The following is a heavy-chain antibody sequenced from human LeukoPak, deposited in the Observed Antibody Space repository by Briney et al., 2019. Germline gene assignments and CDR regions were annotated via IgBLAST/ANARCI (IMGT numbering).Heavy chain of an antibody. CDR1: GYTLTELS. CDR2: FDPEDGET. CDR3: ATDWPVDGDYSFDY. Sequence: GASVKVSCKVSGYTLTELSMHWVRQAPGKGLEWMGGFDPEDGETIYAQKFQGRVTMTEDPSTDTAYMELSSLRSEDTAVYYCATDWPVDGDYSFDYWGQGTLVTVSS. V-gene: IGHV1-24*01. J-gene: IGHJ4*02. D-gene: IGHD4-17*01.